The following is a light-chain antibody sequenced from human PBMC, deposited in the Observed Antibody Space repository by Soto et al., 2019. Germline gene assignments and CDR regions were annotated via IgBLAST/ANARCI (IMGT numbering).Light chain of an antibody. CDR2: SNN. V-gene: IGLV1-44*01. CDR3: AAWDDSRNGQGV. Sequence: QSVLTQPPSASGTPGQRVTISCSGSSSNIGSNTVNWYQQLPGTAPKLLIYSNNQRPSGVPDRFSGSKSGTSASLAISGLQSEDEADYYCAAWDDSRNGQGVFGGGTKLTVL. J-gene: IGLJ3*02. CDR1: SSNIGSNT.